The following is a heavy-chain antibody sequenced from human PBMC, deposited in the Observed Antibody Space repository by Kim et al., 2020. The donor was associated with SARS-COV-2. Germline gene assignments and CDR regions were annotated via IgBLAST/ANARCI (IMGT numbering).Heavy chain of an antibody. CDR2: INHSGST. V-gene: IGHV4-34*01. D-gene: IGHD6-19*01. Sequence: SETLSLTCAVYGGSFSGYYWSWIRQPPGKGLEWIGEINHSGSTNYNPSLKSRVAISVDTSKNQFSLKLSSVTAADTAVYYCARVWLAVAGRSDYWGQGTLVTVSS. CDR1: GGSFSGYY. CDR3: ARVWLAVAGRSDY. J-gene: IGHJ4*02.